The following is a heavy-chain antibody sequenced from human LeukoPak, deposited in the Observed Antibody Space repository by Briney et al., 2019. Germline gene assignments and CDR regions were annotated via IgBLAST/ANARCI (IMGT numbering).Heavy chain of an antibody. CDR3: ARIVSRANGDPYYFDY. V-gene: IGHV1-69*13. CDR1: GGTFSSYA. D-gene: IGHD4-17*01. CDR2: IIPIFGTA. J-gene: IGHJ4*02. Sequence: SVKVSCKASGGTFSSYAISWVRQAPGQGLEWMGGIIPIFGTANYVQKFQGGVTITADESTSTAYMELSSLRSEDTAVYYCARIVSRANGDPYYFDYWGQGTLVTVSS.